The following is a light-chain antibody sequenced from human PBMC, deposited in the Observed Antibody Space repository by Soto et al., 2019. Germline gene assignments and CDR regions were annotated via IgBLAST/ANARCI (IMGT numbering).Light chain of an antibody. Sequence: DIRVTQSRSSLSASVGDRVTITCQASKGISNFVNWYQHKPGKAPKLLISDASKLETGVPLRFSGSGSGTEFTLTISSLQPEDFATYYCQHYDDVPYTFGPGTKLDIK. J-gene: IGKJ2*01. CDR1: KGISNF. CDR2: DAS. CDR3: QHYDDVPYT. V-gene: IGKV1-33*01.